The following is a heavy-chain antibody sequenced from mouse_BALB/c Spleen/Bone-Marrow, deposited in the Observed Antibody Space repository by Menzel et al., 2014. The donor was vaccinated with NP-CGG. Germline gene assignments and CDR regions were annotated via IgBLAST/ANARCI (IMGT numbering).Heavy chain of an antibody. D-gene: IGHD2-2*01. CDR2: IRTKANDYTT. Sequence: GQVVESGGGFGQPGGSLRLSRAISGLPFTDRYMNLGRQPPGKALEWVGFIRTKANDYTTEYSASVKGRLTISSDISQSAVYLQMNTLRADDSAAYYSGSDLGRLRFAYWGQGTLLTVSA. J-gene: IGHJ3*01. V-gene: IGHV7-3*02. CDR3: GSDLGRLRFAY. CDR1: GLPFTDRY.